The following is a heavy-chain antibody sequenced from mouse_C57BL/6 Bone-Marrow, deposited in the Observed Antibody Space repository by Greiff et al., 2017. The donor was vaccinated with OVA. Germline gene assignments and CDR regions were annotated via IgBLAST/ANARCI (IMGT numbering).Heavy chain of an antibody. CDR3: ERHVSGDGYSYYAMDY. J-gene: IGHJ4*01. Sequence: EVQGVESGGGLVQPKGSLKLSCAASGFSFNTYAMNWVRQAPGKGLEWVARIRSKSNNYATYYADSVKDRFTISRDDSESMLYLQMNNLKTEDPAMYYCERHVSGDGYSYYAMDYWGQGTSVTVSS. D-gene: IGHD2-3*01. V-gene: IGHV10-1*01. CDR2: IRSKSNNYAT. CDR1: GFSFNTYA.